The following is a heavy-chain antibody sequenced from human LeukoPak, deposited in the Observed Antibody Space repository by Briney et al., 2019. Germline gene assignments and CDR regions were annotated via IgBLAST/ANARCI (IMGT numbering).Heavy chain of an antibody. D-gene: IGHD6-13*01. CDR2: INHSGST. J-gene: IGHJ2*01. CDR1: GGSFSGYY. CDR3: ARVSSSWYQDWYFDL. V-gene: IGHV4-34*01. Sequence: PSETLSLTCADYGGSFSGYYWSWIRQPPGKGLEWIGEINHSGSTNYNPSLKSRVTISVDTSKNQFSLKLSSVTAADTAVYYCARVSSSWYQDWYFDLWGRGTLVTVSS.